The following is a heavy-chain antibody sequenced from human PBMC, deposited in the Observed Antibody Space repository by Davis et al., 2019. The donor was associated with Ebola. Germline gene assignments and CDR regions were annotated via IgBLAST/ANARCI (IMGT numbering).Heavy chain of an antibody. D-gene: IGHD1-26*01. J-gene: IGHJ4*02. CDR1: GYTFTSCD. CDR2: MNPNSGNT. CDR3: ARGIGRWELPFDY. Sequence: AASVKVSCKASGYTFTSCDINWVRQATGQGLEWMGWMNPNSGNTGYAQKFQGRVTMTRNTSISTAYMELSSLRSEDTAVYYCARGIGRWELPFDYWGQGTLVTVSS. V-gene: IGHV1-8*01.